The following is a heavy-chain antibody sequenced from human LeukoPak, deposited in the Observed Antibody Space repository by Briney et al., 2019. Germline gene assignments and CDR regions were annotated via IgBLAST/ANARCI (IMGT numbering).Heavy chain of an antibody. D-gene: IGHD1-26*01. CDR1: GFTLSSHG. V-gene: IGHV3-33*01. Sequence: PGGSLRLSCAASGFTLSSHGMHWVRQAPGKGLEWVAGMWYDGSKEDYADSVKGRFTFSRDMSKNTLNLQMNSLRVEDTAMFYCARDLSFGSLDFRGQGTLVTVSS. CDR3: ARDLSFGSLDF. CDR2: MWYDGSKE. J-gene: IGHJ4*02.